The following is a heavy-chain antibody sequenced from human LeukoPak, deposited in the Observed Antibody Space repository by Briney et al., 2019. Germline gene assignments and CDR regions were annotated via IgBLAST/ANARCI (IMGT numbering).Heavy chain of an antibody. Sequence: QTGGSLRLSCAASGFTFNTHGMHWVRQAPGKGLEWVAAIWFDGSVKHYSDAVKGRSTISRDNSLDTLYLQMNSLRVEDTAMYYCAKDTAIQFLEPAFWGQGTLVTVSS. D-gene: IGHD3-3*01. CDR3: AKDTAIQFLEPAF. CDR1: GFTFNTHG. V-gene: IGHV3-33*06. CDR2: IWFDGSVK. J-gene: IGHJ4*02.